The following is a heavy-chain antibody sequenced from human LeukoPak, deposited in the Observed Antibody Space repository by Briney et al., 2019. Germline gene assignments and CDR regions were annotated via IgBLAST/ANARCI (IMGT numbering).Heavy chain of an antibody. CDR1: GFTFSSYS. V-gene: IGHV3-21*01. J-gene: IGHJ5*02. CDR3: AREIRVSGGSSWYWRDVNWFVP. Sequence: GGSLRLSCAASGFTFSSYSMNWVRQAPGKGLEWVSSISSSSSYIYYADSVKGRFTISRDNAKNSLYLQMNSLRAEDTAVYYCAREIRVSGGSSWYWRDVNWFVPWGQGTLVTVSS. CDR2: ISSSSSYI. D-gene: IGHD6-13*01.